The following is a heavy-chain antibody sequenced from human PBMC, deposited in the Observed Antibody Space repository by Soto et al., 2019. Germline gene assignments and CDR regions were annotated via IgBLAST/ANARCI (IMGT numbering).Heavy chain of an antibody. D-gene: IGHD3-3*01. J-gene: IGHJ5*02. CDR1: GFSLRAGGVA. CDR3: AHRGFQFCSDDSNWFDP. V-gene: IGHV2-5*01. CDR2: IYWNDDK. Sequence: QITLKESGPTLVKPTETLSLTCAFSGFSLRAGGVAVGWIRQPPGKALEWLALIYWNDDKRFSPSLRSRLTISKDTSKNQVVLTMTNMDTEDTATYFCAHRGFQFCSDDSNWFDPWGQGIVVPVSS.